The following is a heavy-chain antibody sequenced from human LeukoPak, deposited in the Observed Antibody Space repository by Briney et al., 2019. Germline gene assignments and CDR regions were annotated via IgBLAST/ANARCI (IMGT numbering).Heavy chain of an antibody. CDR1: GFTFSSYW. J-gene: IGHJ4*02. Sequence: GGSLRLSCAASGFTFSSYWMSWVRQAPGKGLEWVATIRQDGSQKYYVDSVKGRFTISRDNAKNSLYLQVNSLRAEDTAVYYCARESGSVTSEVDFDYWGQGTLVTVSS. CDR2: IRQDGSQK. CDR3: ARESGSVTSEVDFDY. V-gene: IGHV3-7*01. D-gene: IGHD4-17*01.